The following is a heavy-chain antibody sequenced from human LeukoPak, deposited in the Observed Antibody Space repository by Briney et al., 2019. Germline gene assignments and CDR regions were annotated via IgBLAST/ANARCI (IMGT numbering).Heavy chain of an antibody. CDR1: GFTFSRYW. CDR2: INTDESST. Sequence: GGSLRLSCAASGFTFSRYWMHWVRQTPGKGLVWVSLINTDESSTNYADSVKGRFTISRDNAKNSLYLQMNSLRAEDTAVYYCARDYYDSSGYYQGFDIWGQGTMVTVSS. J-gene: IGHJ3*02. D-gene: IGHD3-22*01. V-gene: IGHV3-74*01. CDR3: ARDYYDSSGYYQGFDI.